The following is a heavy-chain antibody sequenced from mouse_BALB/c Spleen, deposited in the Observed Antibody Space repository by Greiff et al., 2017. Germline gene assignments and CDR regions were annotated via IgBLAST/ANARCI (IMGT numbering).Heavy chain of an antibody. V-gene: IGHV1-69*02. Sequence: QVQLKQPGAELVRPGASVKLSCKASGYTFTSYWINWVKQRPGQGLEWIGNIYPSDSYTNYNQKFKDKATLTVDKSSSTAYMQLSSPTSEDSAVYYCTRSITTVVAYYAMDYWGQGTSVTVSS. CDR3: TRSITTVVAYYAMDY. D-gene: IGHD1-1*01. CDR2: IYPSDSYT. CDR1: GYTFTSYW. J-gene: IGHJ4*01.